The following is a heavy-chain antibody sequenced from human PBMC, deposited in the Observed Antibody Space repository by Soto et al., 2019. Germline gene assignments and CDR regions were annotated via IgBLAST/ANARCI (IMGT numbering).Heavy chain of an antibody. Sequence: QVQLVQSGAEVKKPGASVKVSCEASGYTFTSYAISWVRQAPGQGLEWMGWISAYNGNTNYAQKLQGRVTMTTATPTTTAHMELRSLRPDDTAVYYSARDSPPPGEWGQGTRVTVSS. J-gene: IGHJ4*02. V-gene: IGHV1-18*01. CDR2: ISAYNGNT. CDR1: GYTFTSYA. CDR3: ARDSPPPGE. D-gene: IGHD1-26*01.